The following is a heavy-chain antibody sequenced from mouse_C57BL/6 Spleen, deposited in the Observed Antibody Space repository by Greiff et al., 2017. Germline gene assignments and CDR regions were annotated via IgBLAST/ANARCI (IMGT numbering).Heavy chain of an antibody. Sequence: DVQLQESGPGMVKPSQSLSLTCTVTGYSITSGYDWHWIRHFPGNKLEWMGYISYSGSTNYNPSLKSRISITHDTSKNHFFLKLNSVTTEDTATYYCARDDGYYGFAYWGQGTLVTVSA. V-gene: IGHV3-1*01. J-gene: IGHJ3*01. CDR3: ARDDGYYGFAY. CDR1: GYSITSGYD. CDR2: ISYSGST. D-gene: IGHD2-3*01.